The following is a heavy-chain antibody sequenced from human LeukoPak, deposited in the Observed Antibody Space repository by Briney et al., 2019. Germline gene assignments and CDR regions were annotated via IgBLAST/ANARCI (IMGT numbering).Heavy chain of an antibody. CDR2: ISSSSSYI. CDR1: GFTFSSYS. D-gene: IGHD6-13*01. CDR3: ARDQRAAAGTYYYGMDV. Sequence: GGSLRLSCAASGFTFSSYSMNWVRQAPGKGLEWVSSISSSSSYIYYADSVKGRFTITRDNAKNSLYLQMNSLRAEDTAVYYCARDQRAAAGTYYYGMDVWGQGTTVTVSS. V-gene: IGHV3-21*01. J-gene: IGHJ6*02.